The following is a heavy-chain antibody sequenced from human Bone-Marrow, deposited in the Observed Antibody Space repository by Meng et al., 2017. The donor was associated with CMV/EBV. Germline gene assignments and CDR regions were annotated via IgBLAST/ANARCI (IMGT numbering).Heavy chain of an antibody. CDR2: IYNSVTT. CDR3: ARKIKDDYKGGYYFNY. J-gene: IGHJ4*02. Sequence: LRLSCTVSGGSVYGYYWSWIRQPPGKRLEWIAYIYNSVTTNYNPSLKSRVTISVDTSKNQVSLKLSSVTAADTAVYYCARKIKDDYKGGYYFNYWGQGTLVTVSS. CDR1: GGSVYGYY. V-gene: IGHV4-59*02. D-gene: IGHD4/OR15-4a*01.